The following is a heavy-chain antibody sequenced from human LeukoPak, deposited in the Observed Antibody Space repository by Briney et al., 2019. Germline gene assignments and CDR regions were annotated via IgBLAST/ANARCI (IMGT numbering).Heavy chain of an antibody. V-gene: IGHV4-61*02. CDR2: IYTSGST. Sequence: PSETLSLTCTVSGGSISSGDYYWSWIRQPPGKGLEWIGRIYTSGSTNYNPSLKSRVTMSVDTSKNQFSLKLSSVTAADTAVYYCARVAPRAATPYAFDIWGQGTMVTVSS. D-gene: IGHD2-15*01. CDR1: GGSISSGDYY. CDR3: ARVAPRAATPYAFDI. J-gene: IGHJ3*02.